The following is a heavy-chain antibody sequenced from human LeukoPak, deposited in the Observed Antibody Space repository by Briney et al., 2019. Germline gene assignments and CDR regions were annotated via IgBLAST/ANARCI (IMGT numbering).Heavy chain of an antibody. D-gene: IGHD3-22*01. Sequence: GESLKISCRGSGYSFTSYWIGWVRQMPGKGLEWMGIIYPGDSDTRYSPSFQGQVTISADKSISTAYLQWSSLKASDTAMYYCARQEYYYDSSGYYPVGFDYWGQGTLVTVSS. J-gene: IGHJ4*02. V-gene: IGHV5-51*01. CDR2: IYPGDSDT. CDR3: ARQEYYYDSSGYYPVGFDY. CDR1: GYSFTSYW.